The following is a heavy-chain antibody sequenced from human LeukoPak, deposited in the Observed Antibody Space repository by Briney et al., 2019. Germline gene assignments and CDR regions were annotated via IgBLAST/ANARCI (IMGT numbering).Heavy chain of an antibody. CDR3: ARDRANQSPLTIFGVAGGFDP. V-gene: IGHV1-2*02. D-gene: IGHD3-3*01. J-gene: IGHJ5*02. Sequence: ASVKVSCKASGYTFTGYYMHWVRQAPGQGLEWMGWINPNSGGTNYAQKFQGRVTMTRDTSISTAYMELSRLRSDDTAVYYCARDRANQSPLTIFGVAGGFDPWGQGTLVTVSS. CDR1: GYTFTGYY. CDR2: INPNSGGT.